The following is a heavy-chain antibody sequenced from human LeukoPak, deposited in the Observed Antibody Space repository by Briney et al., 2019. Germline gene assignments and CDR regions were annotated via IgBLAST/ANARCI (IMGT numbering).Heavy chain of an antibody. D-gene: IGHD3-10*01. J-gene: IGHJ4*02. CDR3: ARITITLSSYYFDY. V-gene: IGHV4-34*01. CDR2: IYYSGST. Sequence: SETLSLTCAVYGGSFSGYYWSWIRQPPGKGLEWIGSIYYSGSTYYNPSLKSRVTISVDTSKNQFSLKLSSVTAADTAVYYCARITITLSSYYFDYWGQGTLVTVSS. CDR1: GGSFSGYY.